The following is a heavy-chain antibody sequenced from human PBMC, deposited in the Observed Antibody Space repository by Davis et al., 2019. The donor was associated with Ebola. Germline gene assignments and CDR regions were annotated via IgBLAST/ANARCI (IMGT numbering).Heavy chain of an antibody. J-gene: IGHJ2*01. CDR3: ARLPMVVTDLFYWYFDL. D-gene: IGHD2-21*02. CDR1: GGTFSSYT. V-gene: IGHV1-69*02. Sequence: SVKVSCKASGGTFSSYTISWVRQAPGQGLEWMGRIIPILGIANYAQKFQGRVTITADKSTSTAYMELSSLRSEDTAVYYCARLPMVVTDLFYWYFDLWGRGTLVTVSS. CDR2: IIPILGIA.